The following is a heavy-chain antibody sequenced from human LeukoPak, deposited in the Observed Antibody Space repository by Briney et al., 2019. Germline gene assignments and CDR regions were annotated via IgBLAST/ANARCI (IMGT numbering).Heavy chain of an antibody. CDR3: ARDQYGGRLAFDI. V-gene: IGHV3-30-3*01. Sequence: PGRSLRLSCAASGFTFSNYAMQWVRQAPGKGLEWVAVISYDGINEYYADSVKGRFTISRDNSKNTLYLQMNSLSAEDTAVYYCARDQYGGRLAFDIWGQGTMVTVSS. CDR2: ISYDGINE. D-gene: IGHD3-10*01. CDR1: GFTFSNYA. J-gene: IGHJ3*02.